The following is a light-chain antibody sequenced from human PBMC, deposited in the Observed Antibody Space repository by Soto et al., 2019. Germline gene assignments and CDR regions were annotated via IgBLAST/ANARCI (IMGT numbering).Light chain of an antibody. CDR1: QSISSNY. J-gene: IGKJ1*01. CDR2: GVS. Sequence: EIVLTQSPGTLSLSPGERATLSCRASQSISSNYLAWYQQKPGQAPRLLIYGVSSRPTGIQDRFSGSGSGSDYTLTISRLEPEDFAVYYCKQYSSPPRTFGQGTKVDIK. V-gene: IGKV3-20*01. CDR3: KQYSSPPRT.